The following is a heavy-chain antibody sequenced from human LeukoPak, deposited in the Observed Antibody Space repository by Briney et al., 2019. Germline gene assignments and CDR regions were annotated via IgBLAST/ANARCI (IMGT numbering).Heavy chain of an antibody. CDR2: IYNGGST. D-gene: IGHD6-19*01. J-gene: IGHJ4*02. CDR3: ARVSQWLAFDT. Sequence: LAGGSLRLSCAASRFTVTTNYMSWVRQAPGEGLEWVSVIYNGGSTNYADSVKDRFTISRDNSKNTLYLQMNSLKAEDTAVYFCARVSQWLAFDTWGQGTLVTVSS. CDR1: RFTVTTNY. V-gene: IGHV3-66*01.